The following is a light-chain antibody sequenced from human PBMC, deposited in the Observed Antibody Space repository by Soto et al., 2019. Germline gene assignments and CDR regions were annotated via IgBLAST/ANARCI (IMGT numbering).Light chain of an antibody. J-gene: IGLJ1*01. CDR1: WYNIGKNL. Sequence: QSVLTQPPSASGTPGQTVTISCSGGWYNIGKNLGYWYQQLPGTAPKLLIYMTNQRPSGVPDRFSGSKSGSSASLAVSGLRSEDEAVYYCCSYTTSSTRVFGTGTKVTVL. CDR2: MTN. V-gene: IGLV1-47*01. CDR3: CSYTTSSTRV.